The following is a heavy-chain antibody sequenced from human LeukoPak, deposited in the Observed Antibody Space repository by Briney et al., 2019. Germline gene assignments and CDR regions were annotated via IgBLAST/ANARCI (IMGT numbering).Heavy chain of an antibody. D-gene: IGHD3-10*01. CDR1: GLIFSNYG. CDR2: ISYDGNTE. Sequence: PGGSLRLSCAASGLIFSNYGMHWVRQAPGKGLQWVAFISYDGNTEYVGDSVQGRFTVSRDNSENTLYLQMNSLRADDSAVYYCSTGGYYFDYWGQGTLVTVSS. V-gene: IGHV3-30*03. CDR3: STGGYYFDY. J-gene: IGHJ4*02.